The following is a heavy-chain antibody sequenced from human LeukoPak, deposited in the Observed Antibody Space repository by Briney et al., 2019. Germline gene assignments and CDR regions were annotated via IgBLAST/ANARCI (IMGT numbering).Heavy chain of an antibody. J-gene: IGHJ4*02. Sequence: SETLSLTCSVSIESTSGNYWSWVRQAPGKGLEWIGEISRFGVTNYHPSLKSRVTMSLDRSKNQFSLELTSVTAADSGVYYCARELLGAPTPGAYWGQGTLVTASS. CDR2: ISRFGVT. V-gene: IGHV4-34*01. CDR1: IESTSGNY. CDR3: ARELLGAPTPGAY. D-gene: IGHD1-26*01.